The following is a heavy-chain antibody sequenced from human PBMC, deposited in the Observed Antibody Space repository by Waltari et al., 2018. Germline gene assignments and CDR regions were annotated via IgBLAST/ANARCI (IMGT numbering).Heavy chain of an antibody. Sequence: EVQLVESGGGVVKPGGYLRPSCAASGLTFSSHSITWVVQAPGKGLWWVSSISSSSSYIYYADSVKGRFTISRDNAKNSLYLQMNSLRAEDTAVYYCARDRDDILPSDAFDIWGQGTMVTVSS. J-gene: IGHJ3*02. CDR1: GLTFSSHS. D-gene: IGHD3-9*01. CDR2: ISSSSSYI. CDR3: ARDRDDILPSDAFDI. V-gene: IGHV3-21*01.